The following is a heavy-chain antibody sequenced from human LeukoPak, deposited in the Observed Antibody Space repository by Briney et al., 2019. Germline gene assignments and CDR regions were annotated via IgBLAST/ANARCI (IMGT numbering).Heavy chain of an antibody. V-gene: IGHV4-4*07. CDR1: GGSISSYY. Sequence: SETLSLTCTVSGGSISSYYWSWIRQPAGKGLEWIGRIYTSGSTNYNPSLKSRVTMSVDTSKNQLSLKLSSVTAADTAVYYCARVYHYDFWSTDYYYYMDVWGKGTTVTVSS. D-gene: IGHD3-3*01. CDR3: ARVYHYDFWSTDYYYYMDV. J-gene: IGHJ6*03. CDR2: IYTSGST.